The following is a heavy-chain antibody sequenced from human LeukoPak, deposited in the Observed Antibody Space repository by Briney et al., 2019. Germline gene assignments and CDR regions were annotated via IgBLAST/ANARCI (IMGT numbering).Heavy chain of an antibody. CDR1: GVSISSSDSY. CDR3: ARQTGSGLFILP. Sequence: SETLSLTCTVSGVSISSSDSYWGWSRQPPGKGLEWIGSIYYSGNTYYNASLKSQVSISIDTSKNQFSLRLTSVTAADTAVYYCARQTGSGLFILPGGQGTLVTVSS. D-gene: IGHD3/OR15-3a*01. CDR2: IYYSGNT. J-gene: IGHJ4*02. V-gene: IGHV4-39*01.